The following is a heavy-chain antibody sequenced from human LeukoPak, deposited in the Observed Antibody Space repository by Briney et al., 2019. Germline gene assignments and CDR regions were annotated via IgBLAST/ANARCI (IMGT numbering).Heavy chain of an antibody. D-gene: IGHD3-3*01. CDR3: ARDVNFWSGSDAFDI. Sequence: SQTLSLTCTVSGGSISSGSYYWSWIRQPAGKGLEWIGRIYTSGSTNYNPSLKSRVTMSVDTSKNQFSLKLSSVTAADTAVYYCARDVNFWSGSDAFDIWGQGTMVTVSS. V-gene: IGHV4-61*02. CDR1: GGSISSGSYY. J-gene: IGHJ3*02. CDR2: IYTSGST.